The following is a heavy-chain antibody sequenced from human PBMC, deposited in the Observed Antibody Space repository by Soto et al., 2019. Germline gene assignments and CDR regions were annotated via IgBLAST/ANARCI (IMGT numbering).Heavy chain of an antibody. V-gene: IGHV5-51*01. J-gene: IGHJ6*02. Sequence: PGESLKISCKGSGYSFPKYYIGWVRQMPGKDLEWMAIFYPDDSDTRYSPSFQGQVTISADKSISTAYLQWSSLKASDTAMYYCARHPNYYDSIGYYSRRWYYGMDGSGQATIVSVSS. CDR2: FYPDDSDT. D-gene: IGHD3-22*01. CDR1: GYSFPKYY. CDR3: ARHPNYYDSIGYYSRRWYYGMDG.